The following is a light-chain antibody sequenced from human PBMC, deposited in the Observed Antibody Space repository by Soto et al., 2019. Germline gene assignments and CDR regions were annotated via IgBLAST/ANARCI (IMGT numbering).Light chain of an antibody. V-gene: IGLV2-14*01. Sequence: QSALTQPASVSGSPGQSITISCTGTSGDIGSYNRVSWYQQHPGKAPKLIIYEVTDRPSGVSNRFSGSKSGNTASLTISGLQAEDEAEYYCSSYKNSNTGACVFGTGIKLTVL. CDR2: EVT. CDR3: SSYKNSNTGACV. CDR1: SGDIGSYNR. J-gene: IGLJ1*01.